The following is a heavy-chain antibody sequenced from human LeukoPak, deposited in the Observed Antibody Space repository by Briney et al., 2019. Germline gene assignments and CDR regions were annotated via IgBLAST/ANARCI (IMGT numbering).Heavy chain of an antibody. V-gene: IGHV4-34*01. CDR1: GGSFSGYY. CDR2: INHSGST. CDR3: ARGLRRIAAAGTDY. J-gene: IGHJ4*02. D-gene: IGHD6-13*01. Sequence: SETLSLTCAVYGGSFSGYYWSWIRQPPGKGLDWIGEINHSGSTNYNPSLKSRVTISVDTSKNQFSLKLSSVTAADTAVYYCARGLRRIAAAGTDYWGQGTLVTVSS.